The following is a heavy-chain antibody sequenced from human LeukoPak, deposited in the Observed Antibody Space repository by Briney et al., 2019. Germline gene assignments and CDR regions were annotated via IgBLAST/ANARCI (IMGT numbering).Heavy chain of an antibody. Sequence: GGSLRLSCAASGFTFSSYAMSWVRQAPGKGLEWVSAISGSGGSTYYADSVKGRFTISRDNFKNTLYLQMNSLRAEDTAVYYCAKRESSSWDYYYGMDVWGQGTTVTVSS. J-gene: IGHJ6*02. D-gene: IGHD6-13*01. CDR1: GFTFSSYA. V-gene: IGHV3-23*01. CDR3: AKRESSSWDYYYGMDV. CDR2: ISGSGGST.